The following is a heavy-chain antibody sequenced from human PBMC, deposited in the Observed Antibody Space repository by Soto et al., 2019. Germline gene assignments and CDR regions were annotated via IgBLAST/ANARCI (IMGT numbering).Heavy chain of an antibody. J-gene: IGHJ4*02. CDR1: GFTFSDYN. Sequence: PGGSLRLSCAASGFTFSDYNMNWVRQAPGKGLEWVSYISSASTTIQYADSVRGRFTISRDNAKNSVYLQMDSLRDEDTAVYYCAREDFGGLGNYWGQGTLVTVSS. D-gene: IGHD3-16*01. CDR2: ISSASTTI. V-gene: IGHV3-48*02. CDR3: AREDFGGLGNY.